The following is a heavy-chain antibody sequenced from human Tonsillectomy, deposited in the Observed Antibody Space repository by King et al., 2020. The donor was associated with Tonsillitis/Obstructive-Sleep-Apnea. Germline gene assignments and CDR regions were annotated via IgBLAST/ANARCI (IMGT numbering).Heavy chain of an antibody. Sequence: VQLVESGGDLVHPGGSLRLSCAASGFIFSTYWMTWVRQAPGKGLEWVANIKPDGSEKYYVDSVKGRFTISRDNAKNFLFLQMNTLRADDTAVYYCARDIASWGQGTLVTVS. CDR2: IKPDGSEK. D-gene: IGHD2-15*01. J-gene: IGHJ5*02. CDR1: GFIFSTYW. CDR3: ARDIAS. V-gene: IGHV3-7*03.